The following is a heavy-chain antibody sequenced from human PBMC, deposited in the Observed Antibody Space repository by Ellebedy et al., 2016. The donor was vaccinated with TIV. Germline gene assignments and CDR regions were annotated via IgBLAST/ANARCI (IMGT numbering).Heavy chain of an antibody. Sequence: GESLKISXIASGFTFSDYAMTWVRQAPGKGLEWVANINQPGSEMYYVDSVQGRFTISRDNAKNLLYLQMNSLRAEDTALSYCARDEDYGSGSWWLDPWGQGTLVTVSS. CDR2: INQPGSEM. CDR3: ARDEDYGSGSWWLDP. D-gene: IGHD3-10*01. CDR1: GFTFSDYA. V-gene: IGHV3-7*01. J-gene: IGHJ5*02.